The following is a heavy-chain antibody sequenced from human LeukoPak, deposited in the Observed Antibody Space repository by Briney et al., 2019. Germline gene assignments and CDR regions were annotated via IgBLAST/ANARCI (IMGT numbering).Heavy chain of an antibody. V-gene: IGHV3-30*18. CDR1: GFTFSSYG. CDR2: ISYDGSNK. D-gene: IGHD1-26*01. CDR3: AKDLVRSIVGATALDY. Sequence: GGSLRLSCAASGFTFSSYGMHWVRQAPGKGLEWVAVISYDGSNKYYADSVKGRFTISRDNSKNTLYLQMNSLRAEDTAVYYCAKDLVRSIVGATALDYWGQGTLVTVSS. J-gene: IGHJ4*02.